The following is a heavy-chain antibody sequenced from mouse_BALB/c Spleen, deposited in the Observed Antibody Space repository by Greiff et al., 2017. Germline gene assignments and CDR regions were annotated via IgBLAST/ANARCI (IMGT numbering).Heavy chain of an antibody. CDR2: IWAGGST. V-gene: IGHV2-9*02. D-gene: IGHD1-2*01. J-gene: IGHJ4*01. CDR3: ARGITTATGDMDD. CDR1: GFSLTSYG. Sequence: VMLVESGPGLVAPSQSLSITCTVSGFSLTSYGVHWVRPPPGKGLEWLGVIWAGGSTNYNSALMSRLSISKDNSKSQVFLKMNSLQTDDTAMYYCARGITTATGDMDDWGEGTSVT.